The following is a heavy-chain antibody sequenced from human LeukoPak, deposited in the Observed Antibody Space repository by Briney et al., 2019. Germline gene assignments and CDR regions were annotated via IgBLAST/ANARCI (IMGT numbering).Heavy chain of an antibody. Sequence: SETLSLTCTVSGGSISSYYWSWIRQPPGKGLEWIGYIYYSGSTYYNPSLKSRVTISVDTPKNQFSLKLSSVTAADTAVYYCARYYSGNFDYWGQGTLVTVSS. CDR3: ARYYSGNFDY. J-gene: IGHJ4*02. V-gene: IGHV4-59*08. CDR2: IYYSGST. CDR1: GGSISSYY. D-gene: IGHD3-10*01.